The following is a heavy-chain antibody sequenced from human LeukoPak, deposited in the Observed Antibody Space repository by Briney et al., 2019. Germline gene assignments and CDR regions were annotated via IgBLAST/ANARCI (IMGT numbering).Heavy chain of an antibody. V-gene: IGHV3-48*01. CDR2: ISSSSTTI. J-gene: IGHJ6*02. CDR1: GFTFSIYS. Sequence: PGGSLRLSCAVSGFTFSIYSMTWVRQAPGKGLEWVSYISSSSTTISYADSVKGRFTISRDNAENSLYLQMNSLRAEDTAVYYCARVWGSGPSPYYYGMDVWGQGTTVTVSS. CDR3: ARVWGSGPSPYYYGMDV. D-gene: IGHD3-10*01.